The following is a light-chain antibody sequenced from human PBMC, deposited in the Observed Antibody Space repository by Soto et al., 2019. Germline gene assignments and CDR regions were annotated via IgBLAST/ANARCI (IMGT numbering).Light chain of an antibody. CDR2: GAS. J-gene: IGKJ5*01. V-gene: IGKV3-20*01. Sequence: EIVLTQSPGTLSLSPGERATLSCRASQSVSSSYLAWYQQKPGQAPRLLIYGASSRATGIPDRFSGSGSGTDFTLTISRLAPEDLAVYYCQQHGSSLITFGQGTDWRL. CDR1: QSVSSSY. CDR3: QQHGSSLIT.